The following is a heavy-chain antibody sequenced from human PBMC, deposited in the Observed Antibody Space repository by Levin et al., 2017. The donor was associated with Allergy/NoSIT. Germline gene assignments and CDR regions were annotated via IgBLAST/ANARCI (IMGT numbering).Heavy chain of an antibody. D-gene: IGHD3-9*01. V-gene: IGHV2-5*02. J-gene: IGHJ4*02. CDR3: AHVYYDILTGYYNLDY. CDR1: GFSLSTSGVG. Sequence: HTLSLPCTFSGFSLSTSGVGVGWIRQPPGKALEWLALIYWDDDKRYSPSLKSRLTITKDTSKNQVVLTMTNMDPVDTATYYCAHVYYDILTGYYNLDYWGQGTLVTVSS. CDR2: IYWDDDK.